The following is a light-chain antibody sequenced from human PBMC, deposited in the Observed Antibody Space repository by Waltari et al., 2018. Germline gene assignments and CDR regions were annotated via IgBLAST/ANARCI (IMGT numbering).Light chain of an antibody. J-gene: IGLJ2*01. CDR3: SSYTSSSTLV. CDR1: SSDVGGYNY. V-gene: IGLV2-14*01. CDR2: YVS. Sequence: QSALTQPASVSGSPGQSITISCTGTSSDVGGYNYVSWYQQHPGKAPKPMIYYVSKRPSGVSNRFSGSKAGNTASLTISGLQAEDEADYYCSSYTSSSTLVFGGGTKLTVL.